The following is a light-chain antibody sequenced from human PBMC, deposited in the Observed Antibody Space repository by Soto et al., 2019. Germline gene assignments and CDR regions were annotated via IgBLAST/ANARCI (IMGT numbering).Light chain of an antibody. CDR2: AAS. CDR1: QGISSY. V-gene: IGKV1-9*01. J-gene: IGKJ1*01. CDR3: QQLNSYLTWT. Sequence: DIQLTQSPSFLSASVGDRVTITCRASQGISSYLAWYQQKPGKAPKLLIYAASTLQSGVPSRFSGSGSGTEFTLTISSLQPEDCATYYCQQLNSYLTWTFGQAPK.